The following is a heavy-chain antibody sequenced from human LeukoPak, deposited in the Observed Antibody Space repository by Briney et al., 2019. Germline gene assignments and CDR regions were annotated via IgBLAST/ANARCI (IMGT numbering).Heavy chain of an antibody. CDR3: AKESLSFFDS. D-gene: IGHD3-10*01. V-gene: IGHV3-30*18. CDR2: ISSDVSYK. Sequence: GRSLRLSCAASGFTFSSYGMHWVRQAPGKGLEWVAVISSDVSYKYYADSVKGRFTISRDNSENTLYLQMNSLRAEDTAVYYCAKESLSFFDSWGQGTLVTVSS. CDR1: GFTFSSYG. J-gene: IGHJ4*02.